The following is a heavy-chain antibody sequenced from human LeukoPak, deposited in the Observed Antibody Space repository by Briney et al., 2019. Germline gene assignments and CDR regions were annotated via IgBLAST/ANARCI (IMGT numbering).Heavy chain of an antibody. CDR3: ARDEGITLVRGAFDI. CDR2: ISSSGRTI. D-gene: IGHD3-10*01. V-gene: IGHV3-48*03. J-gene: IGHJ3*02. Sequence: GGSLRLSCAASGFIFSSYEINWVRQAPGKGLEWVSYISSSGRTIYYADSVKGRFTISRDNAKNSLYLQMNSLRAEDTAVYYCARDEGITLVRGAFDIWGQGTMVTVS. CDR1: GFIFSSYE.